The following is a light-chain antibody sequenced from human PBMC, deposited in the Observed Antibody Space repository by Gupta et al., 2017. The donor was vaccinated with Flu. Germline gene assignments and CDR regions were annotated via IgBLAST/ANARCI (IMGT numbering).Light chain of an antibody. V-gene: IGKV2-28*01. J-gene: IGKJ2*01. CDR2: LGS. Sequence: DIVMTQSPLSLPVPPGEPASISCRSTQSLLQSDGHDYLAWFLQKPGQSPRLLIYLGSSRASGVPDRFSGSESGTDFTLKLSRVEAEDVGVYYCMQFLQTPYTFGQGTKLDIK. CDR1: QSLLQSDGHDY. CDR3: MQFLQTPYT.